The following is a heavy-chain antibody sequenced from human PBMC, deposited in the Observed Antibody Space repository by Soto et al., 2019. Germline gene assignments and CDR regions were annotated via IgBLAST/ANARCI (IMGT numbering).Heavy chain of an antibody. CDR1: GGSITSGGFY. CDR3: VRGGIAGNWFDP. V-gene: IGHV4-31*03. J-gene: IGHJ5*02. Sequence: QVQLQESGPGLVKPSQTLSLTCSVSGGSITSGGFYWSWIRQHPEKGLEWIAYIFHSGSTDFNPSLKGRIIISADTSNNRFSLKLTSVTAADTAVYYCVRGGIAGNWFDPWGQGTLVTVSS. D-gene: IGHD6-13*01. CDR2: IFHSGST.